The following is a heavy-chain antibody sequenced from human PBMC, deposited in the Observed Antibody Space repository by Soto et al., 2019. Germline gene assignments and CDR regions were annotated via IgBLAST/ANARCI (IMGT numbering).Heavy chain of an antibody. CDR1: GGSISSNSYY. Sequence: QLQLQESGPGLVKPSETLSLTCTVSGGSISSNSYYWGWIRQPPGKGLEWIGSIYYSGSTYYTPSLKSRVTISVDTSKNQFSLKLSSVTAADTGVYYCAGSSSGSYFRFDPWGQGTLVTVSS. CDR3: AGSSSGSYFRFDP. J-gene: IGHJ5*02. CDR2: IYYSGST. V-gene: IGHV4-39*01. D-gene: IGHD1-26*01.